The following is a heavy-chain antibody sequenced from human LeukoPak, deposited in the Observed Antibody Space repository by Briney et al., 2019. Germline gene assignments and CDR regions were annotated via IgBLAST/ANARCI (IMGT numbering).Heavy chain of an antibody. Sequence: GESLKISCKGSGYSFTSNWIGWVRQMPGKGLEWMGVIYDGDSDIRYSPSFQGQVTISVDKSTSTAYLQWSSLKASDSAMYYCAGGWGFDLFDYWGQGTLVTVSS. CDR2: IYDGDSDI. V-gene: IGHV5-51*01. CDR3: AGGWGFDLFDY. D-gene: IGHD3-16*01. J-gene: IGHJ4*02. CDR1: GYSFTSNW.